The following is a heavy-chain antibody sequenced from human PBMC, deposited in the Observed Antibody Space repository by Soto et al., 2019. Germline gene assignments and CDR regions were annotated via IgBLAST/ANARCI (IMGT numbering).Heavy chain of an antibody. J-gene: IGHJ4*02. CDR2: MNPYNGDT. Sequence: ASVKVSCKASGYTFTNYDIIWVRQAPGQGLECMGWMNPYNGDTGYAQNFQGRVTMTRNTSINTAYMELSSLKSEDTAVYFCARGPGDLGYLDSWGQGXLVTVSS. CDR3: ARGPGDLGYLDS. CDR1: GYTFTNYD. D-gene: IGHD3-10*01. V-gene: IGHV1-8*01.